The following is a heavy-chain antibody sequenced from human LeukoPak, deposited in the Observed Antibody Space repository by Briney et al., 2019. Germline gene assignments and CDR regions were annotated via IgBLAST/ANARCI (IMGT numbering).Heavy chain of an antibody. CDR3: AKEGGTIFWSH. CDR1: GFTFDDYT. J-gene: IGHJ4*02. Sequence: GGSLRLSCAASGFTFDDYTMHWVRQAPGKGLEWVSLISWDGHNTYYPDSVKGRFTISRDNSKNSLYLQMNSLRTEDTALYYCAKEGGTIFWSHWGQGTLVTVSS. V-gene: IGHV3-43*01. CDR2: ISWDGHNT. D-gene: IGHD3-9*01.